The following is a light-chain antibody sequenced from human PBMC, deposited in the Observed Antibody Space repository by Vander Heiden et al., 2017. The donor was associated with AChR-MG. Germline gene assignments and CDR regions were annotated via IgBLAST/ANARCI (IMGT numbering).Light chain of an antibody. J-gene: IGKJ2*01. CDR3: RQALQTPQT. CDR2: LGS. V-gene: IGKV2-28*01. Sequence: DIVMTQSPLFLPVTPGDPASISCRSSQRLLHSNGYNYLDWYLQKPGQSPQLLIYLGSNRASGVPDRFSGSGSGTDFTLKISRDQAEDVGVYYCRQALQTPQTFGQGTKLEIK. CDR1: QRLLHSNGYNY.